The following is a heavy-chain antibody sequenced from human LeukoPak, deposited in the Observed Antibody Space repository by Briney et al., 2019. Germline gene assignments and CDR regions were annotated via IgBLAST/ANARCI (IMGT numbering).Heavy chain of an antibody. D-gene: IGHD4-17*01. V-gene: IGHV4-59*01. CDR2: IYYSGST. CDR3: ARGPLRLHDYGDYYFDY. J-gene: IGHJ4*02. CDR1: GGSFSGYY. Sequence: SETLSLTCAVYGGSFSGYYWSWLRQPPGKGLEWIGYIYYSGSTNYNPSLKSRVTISVDTSKNQFSLKLSSVTAADTAVYYCARGPLRLHDYGDYYFDYWGQGTLVTVSS.